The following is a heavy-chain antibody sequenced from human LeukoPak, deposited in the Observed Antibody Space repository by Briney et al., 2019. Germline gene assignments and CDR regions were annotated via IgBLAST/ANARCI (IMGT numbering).Heavy chain of an antibody. J-gene: IGHJ4*02. D-gene: IGHD1-26*01. CDR1: GYTFTSYD. V-gene: IGHV1-8*01. CDR3: ARALLPSGSYLGVDY. Sequence: GASAKVSCKASGYTFTSYDINWVRQATGQGLEWMGWMNPNSGNTGYAQKFQGRVTMTRNTSISTAYMERSSLRSEDTAVYYCARALLPSGSYLGVDYWGQGTLVTVSS. CDR2: MNPNSGNT.